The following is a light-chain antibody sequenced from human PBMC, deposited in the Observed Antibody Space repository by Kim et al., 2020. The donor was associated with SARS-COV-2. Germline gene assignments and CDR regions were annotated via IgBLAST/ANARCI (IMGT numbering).Light chain of an antibody. J-gene: IGKJ2*01. V-gene: IGKV2-28*01. Sequence: DIVMTQSPLSLPVTPGEPASISCRSSQSLLHSNGYNYLDWYLQKPGQSPQLLIYLGSNRASGVPDRFSGSGSGTDFTLKISRVEAGDVGVSYCMQALQTPPTFGQGTKLEI. CDR1: QSLLHSNGYNY. CDR3: MQALQTPPT. CDR2: LGS.